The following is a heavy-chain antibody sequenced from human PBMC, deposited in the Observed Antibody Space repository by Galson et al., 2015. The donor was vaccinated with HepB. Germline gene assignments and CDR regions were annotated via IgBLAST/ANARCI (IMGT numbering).Heavy chain of an antibody. V-gene: IGHV1-24*01. D-gene: IGHD5-12*01. CDR1: GYTLTELS. CDR2: FDPEDGET. J-gene: IGHJ6*02. Sequence: SVKVSCKVSGYTLTELSMHWVRQAPGKGLEWMGGFDPEDGETIYAQKFQGRVTMTEDTSTDTAYMELSSLRSGDTAVYYCATDRSSGYDPKTKRYYYYYGMDVWGQGTTVTVSS. CDR3: ATDRSSGYDPKTKRYYYYYGMDV.